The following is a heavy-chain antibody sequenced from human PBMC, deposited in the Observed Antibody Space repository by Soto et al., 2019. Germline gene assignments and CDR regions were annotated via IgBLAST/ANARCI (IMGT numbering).Heavy chain of an antibody. CDR3: AKDLNSGYDRESFDY. V-gene: IGHV3-30*18. Sequence: PGGSLRLSCAASGFTFSSYGMHWVRQAPGKGLEWVAVISYDGSNKYFADSVKGRFTISRDNSKNTLYLQMISLRAEDTAVYYCAKDLNSGYDRESFDYWGQGTLVTVSS. CDR2: ISYDGSNK. CDR1: GFTFSSYG. D-gene: IGHD5-12*01. J-gene: IGHJ4*02.